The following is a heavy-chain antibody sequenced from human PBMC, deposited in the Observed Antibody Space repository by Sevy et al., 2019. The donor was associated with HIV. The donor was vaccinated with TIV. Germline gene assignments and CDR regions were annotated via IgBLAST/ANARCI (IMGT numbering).Heavy chain of an antibody. CDR1: GFTFSNAW. CDR2: IKRKTDGGTT. D-gene: IGHD6-13*01. Sequence: GGSRRLSCAASGFTFSNAWMSWVPQPPGKGREWVGRIKRKTDGGTTDYVAPVKGRFTISRDDSKNTLYLQMNSLKTEDTAVYYCTTASRDADYWGQGTLVTVSS. CDR3: TTASRDADY. J-gene: IGHJ4*02. V-gene: IGHV3-15*01.